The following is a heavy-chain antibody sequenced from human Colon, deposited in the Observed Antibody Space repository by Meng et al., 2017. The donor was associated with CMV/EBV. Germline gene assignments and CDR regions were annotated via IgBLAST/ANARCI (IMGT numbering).Heavy chain of an antibody. D-gene: IGHD2-15*01. J-gene: IGHJ4*02. V-gene: IGHV3-30-3*01. CDR3: ARPADVLVIAKGLDY. CDR1: RFAFSFYA. CDR2: ISKDGTSI. Sequence: GESLKISCAASRFAFSFYAMHWVRQAPGKGLEWVAAISKDGTSIYYAESVKGRFTISRDNSKNTLFVQMNSLRPEDTAIYYCARPADVLVIAKGLDYWGQGTLVTVSS.